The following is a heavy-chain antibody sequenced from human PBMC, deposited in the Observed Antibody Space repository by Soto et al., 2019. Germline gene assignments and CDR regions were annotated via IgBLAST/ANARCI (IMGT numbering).Heavy chain of an antibody. CDR1: GGSMSSGNYA. D-gene: IGHD1-1*01. CDR3: VREGNGFDY. V-gene: IGHV4-30-2*01. Sequence: QLQLQESGSGLVKPSQTLSLTCAVSGGSMSSGNYAWSWIRQPPGKGLEWIGYIYHSGTTYYNPPLTSRVTISVDRSKNQFSLKLNSVTAADTAVYYCVREGNGFDYWGQGTLVTVSS. J-gene: IGHJ4*02. CDR2: IYHSGTT.